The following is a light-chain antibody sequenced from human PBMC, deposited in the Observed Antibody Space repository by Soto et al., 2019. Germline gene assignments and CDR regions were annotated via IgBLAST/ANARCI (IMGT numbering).Light chain of an antibody. CDR2: DVS. Sequence: SALTQPASVSGCPGQLITISCTGTSSDVGGYNYVSWYQHHPGKAPKLIIYDVSNRPSGVSIRFSGSKSDNTASLTISGLQPEDEADYHCSSYTTSNTRQIVFGTGTKVTVL. CDR3: SSYTTSNTRQIV. J-gene: IGLJ1*01. CDR1: SSDVGGYNY. V-gene: IGLV2-14*03.